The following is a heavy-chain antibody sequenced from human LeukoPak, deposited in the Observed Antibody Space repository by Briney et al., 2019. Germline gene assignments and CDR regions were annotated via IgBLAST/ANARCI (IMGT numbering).Heavy chain of an antibody. J-gene: IGHJ4*02. CDR2: ISWNSGSI. D-gene: IGHD4-17*01. CDR3: ATADRDSGSYFDY. Sequence: GGSLRLSCAASGFTFDDYAMHWVRQAPGKGLEWVSGISWNSGSIGYADSVKGRFTISRDNAKNSLYLQMNSLRAEDTALYYCATADRDSGSYFDYCGQATLV. V-gene: IGHV3-9*01. CDR1: GFTFDDYA.